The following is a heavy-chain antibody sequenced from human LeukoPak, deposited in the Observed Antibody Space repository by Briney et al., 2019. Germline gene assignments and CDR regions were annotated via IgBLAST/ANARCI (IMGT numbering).Heavy chain of an antibody. CDR3: ARFDYGAPDY. Sequence: SQTLSLTCAISGDSVSSNSAAWNWSRQSPSRGLEWLGRTYYRSKWYNDYTVSVKGRISINPDTSKNQFSLQLKSVTPEDTAVYYCARFDYGAPDYWGQGTLVTVSS. V-gene: IGHV6-1*01. CDR1: GDSVSSNSAA. D-gene: IGHD3-16*01. CDR2: TYYRSKWYN. J-gene: IGHJ4*02.